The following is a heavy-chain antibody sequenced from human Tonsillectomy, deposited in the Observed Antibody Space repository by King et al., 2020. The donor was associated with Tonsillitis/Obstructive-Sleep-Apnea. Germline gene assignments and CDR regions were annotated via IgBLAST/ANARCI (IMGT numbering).Heavy chain of an antibody. CDR3: ARYIAAAGTFDY. V-gene: IGHV4-39*01. Sequence: QLQESGPGLVKPSETLSLTCTVSGGSISSSSYYWGWISQPPAKGLVWIGSIYYSGSTYYNPSLNSRVTISLDTAKNQFSLKLSSVTAAATAVYYCARYIAAAGTFDYWGQGTLVTVSS. D-gene: IGHD6-13*01. CDR1: GGSISSSSYY. J-gene: IGHJ4*02. CDR2: IYYSGST.